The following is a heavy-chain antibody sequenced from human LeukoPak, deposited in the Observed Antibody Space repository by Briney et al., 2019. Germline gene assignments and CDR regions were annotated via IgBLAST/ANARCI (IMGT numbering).Heavy chain of an antibody. Sequence: GGSLRLSCEASGFIFSSHEMNWVRQSPGQGLEWLSYISGDGTTIYYEDSVKGRFTISRDNAKKSLSLQMNSLRVEDTAVYYCVRRESSGFFYYFDHWGQGVLVTVSS. V-gene: IGHV3-48*03. CDR1: GFIFSSHE. J-gene: IGHJ4*02. CDR2: ISGDGTTI. CDR3: VRRESSGFFYYFDH. D-gene: IGHD3-22*01.